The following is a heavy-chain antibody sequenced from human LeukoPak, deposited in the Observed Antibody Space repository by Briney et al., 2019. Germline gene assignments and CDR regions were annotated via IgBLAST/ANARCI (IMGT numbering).Heavy chain of an antibody. J-gene: IGHJ4*02. CDR1: GFTFSSYW. Sequence: HPGGSLRLSCAASGFTFSSYWMSWARQAPGKGLEWVANIKQDGSEKYYVDSVKGRFTISRDNAKNSLYLQMNSLRAEDTAVYYCARGPEPRLRYSYGHLFDYWGQGTLVTVSS. CDR2: IKQDGSEK. V-gene: IGHV3-7*01. D-gene: IGHD5-18*01. CDR3: ARGPEPRLRYSYGHLFDY.